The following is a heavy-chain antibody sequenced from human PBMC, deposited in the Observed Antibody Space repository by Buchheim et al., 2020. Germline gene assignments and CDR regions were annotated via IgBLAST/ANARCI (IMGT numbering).Heavy chain of an antibody. CDR2: INPSGGST. V-gene: IGHV1-46*03. CDR3: AGIVGASTYFDN. D-gene: IGHD1-26*01. CDR1: GNTFTFYY. Sequence: QVQLVQSGAEVKKPGASVKISCKTSGNTFTFYYIHWVRQAPGQGLEWMGVINPSGGSTIYAQKFQGRVTMTRDTSTSTVYMELGSLRSADTAVYFCAGIVGASTYFDNWGQGTL. J-gene: IGHJ4*02.